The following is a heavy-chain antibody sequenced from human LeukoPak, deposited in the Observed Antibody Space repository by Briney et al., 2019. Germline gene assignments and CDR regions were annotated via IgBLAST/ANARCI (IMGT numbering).Heavy chain of an antibody. CDR2: INHSGST. V-gene: IGHV4-34*01. J-gene: IGHJ4*02. D-gene: IGHD3-9*01. Sequence: SETLSLTCAVYGGSFSGYYWSWIRQPPGKGLEWIGEINHSGSTNYNPSLKSRVTISVDTSKNQFSLKLSSVTAADTAVYYCARLYDILTGYSWYFDYWGQGALVTVSS. CDR1: GGSFSGYY. CDR3: ARLYDILTGYSWYFDY.